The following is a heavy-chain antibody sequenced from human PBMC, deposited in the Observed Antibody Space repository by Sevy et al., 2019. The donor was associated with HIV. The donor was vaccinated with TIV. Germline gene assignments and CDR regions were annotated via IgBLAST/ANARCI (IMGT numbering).Heavy chain of an antibody. V-gene: IGHV3-48*01. CDR3: ARSRRIAVADPNWFDP. D-gene: IGHD6-19*01. CDR1: GFTFSSYS. CDR2: ISSSSSTI. Sequence: GGSLRLSCAASGFTFSSYSMNWVRQAPGKGLEWVSYISSSSSTIYYADSVKGRLTISRDNAKNSLYLQMNSLRAEDTAVYYCARSRRIAVADPNWFDPWGQGTLVTVSS. J-gene: IGHJ5*02.